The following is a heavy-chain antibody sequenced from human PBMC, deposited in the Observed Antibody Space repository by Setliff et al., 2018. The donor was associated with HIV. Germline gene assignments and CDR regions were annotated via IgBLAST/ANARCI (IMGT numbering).Heavy chain of an antibody. J-gene: IGHJ3*01. CDR1: GYIVTGNY. CDR3: TRPRVFDSFDV. V-gene: IGHV1-2*06. CDR2: INPNNGGT. Sequence: WASVKVSCKGLGYIVTGNYMNWVRQAPGQGLEWMGRINPNNGGTNYAQKFQGRVTMTLDTSTSTAYLELKGLTSDDTAVYYCTRPRVFDSFDVWGPGTMVTVSS.